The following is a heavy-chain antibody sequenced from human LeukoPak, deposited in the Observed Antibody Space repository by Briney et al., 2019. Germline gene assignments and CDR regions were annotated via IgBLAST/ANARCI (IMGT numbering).Heavy chain of an antibody. D-gene: IGHD6-19*01. CDR3: AKDRSSGWGTNAFDI. Sequence: PGGSLRLSCAASGFTFDDYAMHWVRQAPGKGLEWVSGISWNSGSIGYADSVKGRFTISRDNAKNSLYLQMNSLRAEDTALYYCAKDRSSGWGTNAFDIWGQGTMVTVSS. CDR2: ISWNSGSI. CDR1: GFTFDDYA. V-gene: IGHV3-9*01. J-gene: IGHJ3*02.